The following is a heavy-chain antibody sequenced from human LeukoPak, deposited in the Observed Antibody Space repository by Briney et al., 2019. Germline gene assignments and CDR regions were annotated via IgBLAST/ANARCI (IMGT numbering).Heavy chain of an antibody. V-gene: IGHV1-2*02. Sequence: ASVKVSCKASGYSFTGYYLHWVRQAPGQGLEWVGWINPDSGGTLHAQKFQGRVTMTRDTSINTAYMELSSLRSDDTAVYYCARMRAVDYWGQGTLVTVSS. CDR3: ARMRAVDY. CDR1: GYSFTGYY. CDR2: INPDSGGT. J-gene: IGHJ4*02.